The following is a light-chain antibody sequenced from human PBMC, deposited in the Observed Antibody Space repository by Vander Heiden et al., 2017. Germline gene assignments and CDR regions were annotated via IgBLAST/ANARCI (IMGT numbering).Light chain of an antibody. CDR3: QQSYNTRWT. J-gene: IGKJ1*01. CDR2: AAS. Sequence: DIQMTQSPSSLSASVGDGVTITCRASQSISNYLNWYQQKPGKAPKLLIYAASSLQSGVPSRFSGSGSGTDFTLTISSLQPEDFATYYCQQSYNTRWTFGQGTKVKIK. CDR1: QSISNY. V-gene: IGKV1-39*01.